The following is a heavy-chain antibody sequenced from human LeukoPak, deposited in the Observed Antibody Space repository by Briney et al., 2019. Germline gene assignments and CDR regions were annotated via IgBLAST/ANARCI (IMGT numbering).Heavy chain of an antibody. Sequence: GESLKISCKGSGYSFTSYWIGWVRQMPGKGPEWMGIIYPGDSDTRYSPSFQGQVTISADKSISTAYLQWSSLKASDTAMYYCARRGYCSGGSCYNFYAFDIWGQGTMVTVSS. CDR3: ARRGYCSGGSCYNFYAFDI. CDR1: GYSFTSYW. D-gene: IGHD2-15*01. V-gene: IGHV5-51*01. J-gene: IGHJ3*02. CDR2: IYPGDSDT.